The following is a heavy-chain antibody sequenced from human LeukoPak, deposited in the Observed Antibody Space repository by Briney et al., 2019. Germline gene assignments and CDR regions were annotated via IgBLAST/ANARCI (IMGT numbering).Heavy chain of an antibody. CDR2: ISGDSGST. CDR1: GFTFDDYA. CDR3: AKDRRWLQLPYFDY. D-gene: IGHD5-24*01. J-gene: IGHJ4*02. V-gene: IGHV3-43*02. Sequence: PGGSLRLSCAASGFTFDDYAMHWVRQAPGKGLEWVSLISGDSGSTYYADSVKGRFTISRDNSKNSLYLQMNSLRTEETALYYCAKDRRWLQLPYFDYWGQGTLVTVSS.